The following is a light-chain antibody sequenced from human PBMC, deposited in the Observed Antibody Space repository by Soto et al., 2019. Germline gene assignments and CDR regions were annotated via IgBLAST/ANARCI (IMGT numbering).Light chain of an antibody. V-gene: IGKV3-11*01. Sequence: EIVLTQSPAALSLSPGEGAALSCMASQYVSSFLALYQQKAGQAPRLLIYDASHRATGIPARFSGSGSGTAFTLTINSLEPEDFALYYCQQRYNWPPTFGQGTKVDIK. J-gene: IGKJ1*01. CDR3: QQRYNWPPT. CDR1: QYVSSF. CDR2: DAS.